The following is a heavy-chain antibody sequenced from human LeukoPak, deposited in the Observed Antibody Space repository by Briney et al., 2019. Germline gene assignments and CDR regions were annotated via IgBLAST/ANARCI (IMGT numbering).Heavy chain of an antibody. CDR3: ARDHCSSTSCYSDY. Sequence: GASAKVSCKASGYTFTSYGISWVRQAPGQGLEWMGWISPYNGNTNYAQKLQGRVTMTTDTSTSTAYMELRSLRSDDTAVYYCARDHCSSTSCYSDYWGQGTLVTVSS. D-gene: IGHD2-2*02. J-gene: IGHJ4*02. CDR2: ISPYNGNT. V-gene: IGHV1-18*04. CDR1: GYTFTSYG.